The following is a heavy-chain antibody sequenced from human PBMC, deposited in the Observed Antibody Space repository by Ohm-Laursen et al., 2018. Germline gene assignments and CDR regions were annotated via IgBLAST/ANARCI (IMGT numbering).Heavy chain of an antibody. J-gene: IGHJ3*02. CDR2: ISWNSGSI. V-gene: IGHV3-9*01. D-gene: IGHD3-10*01. CDR1: GFTFDDYA. Sequence: SLRLSCAASGFTFDDYAMHWVRQAPGKGLEWVSGISWNSGSIGYAGSVKGRFTISRDNATNSLYLQMNSLRAEDTALYYCAKGSLWLRGDRPIDAFDIWGQGTMVTVSS. CDR3: AKGSLWLRGDRPIDAFDI.